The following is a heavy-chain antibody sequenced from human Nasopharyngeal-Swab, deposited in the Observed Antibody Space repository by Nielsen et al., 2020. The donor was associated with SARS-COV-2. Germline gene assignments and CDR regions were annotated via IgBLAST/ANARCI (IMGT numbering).Heavy chain of an antibody. Sequence: WIRRPPGKGLEWIGYIYYSGSTNYNPSLKSRVTISVDTSKNQFSLKLSSVTAADTAEYYCARFGGYYYYYMDVWGKGTTVTVSS. V-gene: IGHV4-59*01. CDR2: IYYSGST. J-gene: IGHJ6*03. D-gene: IGHD3-16*01. CDR3: ARFGGYYYYYMDV.